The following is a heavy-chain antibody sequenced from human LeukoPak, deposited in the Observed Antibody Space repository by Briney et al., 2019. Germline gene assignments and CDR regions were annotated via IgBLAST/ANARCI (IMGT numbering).Heavy chain of an antibody. CDR3: ARDGPIAAAGNYYYYGMDV. CDR2: IYSGGST. CDR1: GFTVSSNY. D-gene: IGHD6-13*01. Sequence: PGGSLRLSCAASGFTVSSNYMSWVRQAPGKGLEWVSVIYSGGSTYYADSVKGRFTISRDNSKNTLYLQMNSLRAEDTAVYYCARDGPIAAAGNYYYYGMDVWGQGTTVTVSS. J-gene: IGHJ6*02. V-gene: IGHV3-66*01.